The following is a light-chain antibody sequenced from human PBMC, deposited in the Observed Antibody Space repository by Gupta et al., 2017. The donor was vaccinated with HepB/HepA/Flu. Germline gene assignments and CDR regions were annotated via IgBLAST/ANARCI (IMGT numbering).Light chain of an antibody. CDR2: AAS. CDR3: QKYNSAPRT. J-gene: IGKJ1*01. V-gene: IGKV1-27*01. Sequence: DIQMTPSPSSLSASVGDRVTITCRASQGVSNSLAWYQQKPGKVPKLLIYAASTLQSGVPSRFSGSGSGTDFTLTISSLQPEDVATYYCQKYNSAPRTFGQGTKVEIK. CDR1: QGVSNS.